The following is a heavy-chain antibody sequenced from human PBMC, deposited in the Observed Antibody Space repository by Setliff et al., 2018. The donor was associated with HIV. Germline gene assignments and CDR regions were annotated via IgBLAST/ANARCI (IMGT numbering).Heavy chain of an antibody. CDR1: GFTFSTYS. CDR3: SRHLGYCSTTNSC. D-gene: IGHD2-2*03. V-gene: IGHV3-48*01. J-gene: IGHJ4*02. CDR2: ISRSSNTV. Sequence: GGSLRLSCAASGFTFSTYSMNWVRQAPGEGLEWVSYISRSSNTVYYADSLKGRFTISRDNAKNSLYLQMNSLRVEDTAVYYCSRHLGYCSTTNSCWGQGTPVTVSS.